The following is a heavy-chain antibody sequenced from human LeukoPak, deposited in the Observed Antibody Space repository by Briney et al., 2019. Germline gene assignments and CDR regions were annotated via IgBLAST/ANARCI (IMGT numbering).Heavy chain of an antibody. CDR1: GGSVRGYR. CDR2: IYSTGST. J-gene: IGHJ4*02. Sequence: SETLSLTCEVSGGSVRGYRWGWVRQPAGKGLEWLGRIYSTGSTRFNPSLKSRLTLSIDTSTNQFSLTLTSVTAADTAVYFCASQGYTVNYYYLDYWSQGTLVTVSS. V-gene: IGHV4-4*07. CDR3: ASQGYTVNYYYLDY. D-gene: IGHD3-10*01.